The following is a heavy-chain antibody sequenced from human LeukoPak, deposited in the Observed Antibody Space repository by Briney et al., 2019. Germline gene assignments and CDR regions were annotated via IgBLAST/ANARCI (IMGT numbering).Heavy chain of an antibody. CDR3: ARDSGPGRPLDY. D-gene: IGHD3-10*01. CDR2: ISAYNGNT. Sequence: ASVKVSCKASGYTFTSYGISWVRQAPGQGREWMGWISAYNGNTNYAQKLQGRVTMTTDTSTSTAYVERRSLRSDDTAVYYCARDSGPGRPLDYWGQGTLVPVSS. J-gene: IGHJ4*02. V-gene: IGHV1-18*01. CDR1: GYTFTSYG.